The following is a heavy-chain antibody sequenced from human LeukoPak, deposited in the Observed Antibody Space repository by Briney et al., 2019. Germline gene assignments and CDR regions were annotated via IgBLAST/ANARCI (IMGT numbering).Heavy chain of an antibody. Sequence: GGSLRLSCAASGFTFSSYSMNWVRRAPGKGLEWVSSISSSSSYIYYADSVKGRFTISRDNAKNSLYLQMNSLRAEDTAVYYCARDQDAAMVRGALLYFHYYYGMDVWGQGTTVTVSS. V-gene: IGHV3-21*01. CDR2: ISSSSSYI. CDR1: GFTFSSYS. J-gene: IGHJ6*02. D-gene: IGHD3-10*01. CDR3: ARDQDAAMVRGALLYFHYYYGMDV.